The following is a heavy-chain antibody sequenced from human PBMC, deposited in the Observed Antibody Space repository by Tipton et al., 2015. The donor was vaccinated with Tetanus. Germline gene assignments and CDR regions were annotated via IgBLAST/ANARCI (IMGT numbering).Heavy chain of an antibody. Sequence: TLSLTCTVSSASISSSDYYWGWIRQPPGKGLEWIGSVYYDGSAYRNPSLESRLTISVDTSKNQFSLKLNSVSAADTAVYYCASTSYHILTGDPTDSWGQGILVTVSS. J-gene: IGHJ4*02. V-gene: IGHV4-39*01. CDR1: SASISSSDYY. CDR2: VYYDGSA. D-gene: IGHD3-9*01. CDR3: ASTSYHILTGDPTDS.